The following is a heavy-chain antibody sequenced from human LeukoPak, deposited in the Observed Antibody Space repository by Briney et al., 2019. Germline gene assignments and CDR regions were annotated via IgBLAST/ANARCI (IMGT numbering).Heavy chain of an antibody. D-gene: IGHD3-22*01. Sequence: GGSLRLSCAASGFTFSSYAMHWVRQAPGKGLEWVAVISYDGSKKYYADAVKGRFTISRDNSKNTLYLQMNSLRAEDTAVYYCARGWEDSSGYSPFDYWGQGTLVTVSS. J-gene: IGHJ4*02. CDR3: ARGWEDSSGYSPFDY. CDR1: GFTFSSYA. V-gene: IGHV3-30*14. CDR2: ISYDGSKK.